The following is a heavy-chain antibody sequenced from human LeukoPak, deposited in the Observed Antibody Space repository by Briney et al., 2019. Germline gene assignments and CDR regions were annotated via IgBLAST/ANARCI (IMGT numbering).Heavy chain of an antibody. CDR2: ISAYNGNT. CDR3: ARDPPYYYDSSGYYYAIFDY. J-gene: IGHJ4*02. Sequence: GASVKVSCKASGYTFTSYGISWARQAPGQGLEWMGWISAYNGNTNYAQKLQGRVTMTTDTSTSTAYMELRSLRSDDTAVYYCARDPPYYYDSSGYYYAIFDYWGQGTLVTVSS. CDR1: GYTFTSYG. V-gene: IGHV1-18*01. D-gene: IGHD3-22*01.